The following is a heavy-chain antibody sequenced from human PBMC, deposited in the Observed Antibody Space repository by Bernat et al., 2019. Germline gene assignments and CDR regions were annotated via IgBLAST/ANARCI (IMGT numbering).Heavy chain of an antibody. CDR1: GFTFSSYG. Sequence: QVQLVESGGGVVQPGRSLRLSCAASGFTFSSYGMHWVRQAPGKGLEWVAVIWYDGSNKYYADSVKGRFTISRDNSKNTLYLQMNSLRAEDTAVYYFARGSNGPDYYYYYLDVWGKGTTVTFSS. D-gene: IGHD2-8*01. CDR3: ARGSNGPDYYYYYLDV. J-gene: IGHJ6*03. V-gene: IGHV3-33*01. CDR2: IWYDGSNK.